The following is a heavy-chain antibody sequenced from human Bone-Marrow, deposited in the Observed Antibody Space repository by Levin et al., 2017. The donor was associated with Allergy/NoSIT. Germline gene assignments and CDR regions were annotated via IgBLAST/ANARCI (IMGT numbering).Heavy chain of an antibody. J-gene: IGHJ6*02. CDR1: GVTRNNYT. V-gene: IGHV3-21*04. Sequence: LSLTCAVSGVTRNNYTLTWVRQPPGKGLEWVSSINSNSAYIHYGDLVKGRFTISRDNSKKLLFLQMNSLRDEDTATYYCASRLTASGGLDVWGHGTTVTVSS. CDR2: INSNSAYI. CDR3: ASRLTASGGLDV. D-gene: IGHD5-18*01.